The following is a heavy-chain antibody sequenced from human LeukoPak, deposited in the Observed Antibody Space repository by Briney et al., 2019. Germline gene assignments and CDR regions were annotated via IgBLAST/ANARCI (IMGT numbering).Heavy chain of an antibody. CDR1: GFTFSDAW. D-gene: IGHD2-15*01. Sequence: GGSLRLSCVGSGFTFSDAWMSWVRQAPGKGLEWVGRIKSKSDGGTIDYAASVKGRFTISRDDSRNTLYLQMNSLKTEDTAVYYCTTRRQDGWWGQGTLVTVS. J-gene: IGHJ4*02. CDR3: TTRRQDGW. V-gene: IGHV3-15*01. CDR2: IKSKSDGGTI.